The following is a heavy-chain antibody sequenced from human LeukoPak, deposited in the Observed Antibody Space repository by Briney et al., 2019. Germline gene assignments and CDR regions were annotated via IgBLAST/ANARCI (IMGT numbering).Heavy chain of an antibody. CDR1: GFTFSRYG. CDR2: ISGSGGST. Sequence: PGGSLRLSCAASGFTFSRYGMHWVRQAPGKGLEWVSAISGSGGSTYYADSVKGRFTISRDNSKNTLYLQMNSLRAEDTAVYYCANTLYGDYPRFDYWGQGTLVTVSS. J-gene: IGHJ4*02. CDR3: ANTLYGDYPRFDY. D-gene: IGHD4-17*01. V-gene: IGHV3-23*01.